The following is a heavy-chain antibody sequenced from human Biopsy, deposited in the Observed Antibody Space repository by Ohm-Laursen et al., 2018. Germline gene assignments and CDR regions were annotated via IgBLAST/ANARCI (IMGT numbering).Heavy chain of an antibody. CDR3: AKGLYSGSYYYDS. D-gene: IGHD1-26*01. CDR1: GFTFSNYW. Sequence: SLRLSCSASGFTFSNYWMSWVRQAPGRRLEWVAIICPDGSEKDHADSVRGRFTVSRDNSKNTVDLQMNSLRAEDTAVYYCAKGLYSGSYYYDSWGQGTLVTVSS. V-gene: IGHV3-7*01. J-gene: IGHJ4*02. CDR2: ICPDGSEK.